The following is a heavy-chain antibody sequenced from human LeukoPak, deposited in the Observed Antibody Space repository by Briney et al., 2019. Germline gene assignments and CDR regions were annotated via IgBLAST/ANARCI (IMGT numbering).Heavy chain of an antibody. Sequence: SETLSLTCTVSGGSISSYYWSWIRQPPGKGLEWIGYIYYSGSTNYNPSLKNRVTISVDTSKNQFSLKLSSVTAADTAVYYCARDGLGYAFDIWGQGTMVTVSS. J-gene: IGHJ3*02. CDR3: ARDGLGYAFDI. D-gene: IGHD3/OR15-3a*01. CDR2: IYYSGST. CDR1: GGSISSYY. V-gene: IGHV4-59*01.